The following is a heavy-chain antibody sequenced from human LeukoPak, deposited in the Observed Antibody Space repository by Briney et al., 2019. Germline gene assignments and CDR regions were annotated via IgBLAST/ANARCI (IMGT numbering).Heavy chain of an antibody. Sequence: GGSLGLSCAASGFTFSSYSMNWVRQAPGEGLEWVSSISSSSSYIYYADSVKGRFTISRDNAKNSLYLQMNSLGAEDTAVYYCASSGYQLLFTAPPLDDYWGQGTLVTVSS. V-gene: IGHV3-21*01. D-gene: IGHD2-2*01. CDR2: ISSSSSYI. CDR1: GFTFSSYS. J-gene: IGHJ4*02. CDR3: ASSGYQLLFTAPPLDDY.